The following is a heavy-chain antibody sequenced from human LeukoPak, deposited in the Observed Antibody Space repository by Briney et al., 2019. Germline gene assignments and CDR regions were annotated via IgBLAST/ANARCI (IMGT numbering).Heavy chain of an antibody. CDR1: GFTVSSNY. CDR2: IYRGGRT. J-gene: IGHJ4*02. Sequence: GGSLRLSCAVSGFTVSSNYMNWVRQAPGRGLGWDSVIYRGGRTYYADSVKCRFTIARDNSKNMLYLQMKSQRVEYTAIYYCARGYYVDYWGQGTLVTVSS. V-gene: IGHV3-66*01. CDR3: ARGYYVDY.